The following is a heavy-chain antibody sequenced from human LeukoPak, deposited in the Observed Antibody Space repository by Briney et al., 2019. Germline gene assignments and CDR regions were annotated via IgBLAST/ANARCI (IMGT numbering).Heavy chain of an antibody. V-gene: IGHV4-34*01. Sequence: PSETLSLTCAVYGGSFSGYYWSWIRQPPGKGLEWIGEINHSGSTNYNPSLKSRVTISVDTSKNQFSLKLSSVTAADTAVYYCARHGGVSNFDYWGQGTLVTVSS. CDR3: ARHGGVSNFDY. D-gene: IGHD3-16*01. CDR1: GGSFSGYY. CDR2: INHSGST. J-gene: IGHJ4*02.